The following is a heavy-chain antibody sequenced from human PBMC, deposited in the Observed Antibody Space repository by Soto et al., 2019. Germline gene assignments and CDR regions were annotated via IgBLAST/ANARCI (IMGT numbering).Heavy chain of an antibody. CDR2: ISGSGGST. Sequence: GGSLRLSCAASGFTFSSYAMSWVRQAPGKGLEWVSAISGSGGSTYYADSVKGRFTISRDNSKNTLYLQMNSLRAEDTAVYYIAPPQQAHYYGHYPLPAFWGKGPTVTVSS. D-gene: IGHD4-17*01. CDR1: GFTFSSYA. J-gene: IGHJ6*04. V-gene: IGHV3-23*01. CDR3: APPQQAHYYGHYPLPAF.